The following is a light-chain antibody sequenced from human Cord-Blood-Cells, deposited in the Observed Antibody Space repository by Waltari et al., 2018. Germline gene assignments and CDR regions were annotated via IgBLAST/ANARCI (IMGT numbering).Light chain of an antibody. CDR1: SSNIGSNT. CDR2: SNN. CDR3: AAWDDSLNGPV. Sequence: QSVLTQPPSASGTPGQRVTIPCSGISSNIGSNTVNWYQQLPGTAPKLLIYSNNQRPSGVPDRFSGSKSGTSASLAISGLQSEDEADYYCAAWDDSLNGPVFGGGTKLTVL. J-gene: IGLJ2*01. V-gene: IGLV1-44*01.